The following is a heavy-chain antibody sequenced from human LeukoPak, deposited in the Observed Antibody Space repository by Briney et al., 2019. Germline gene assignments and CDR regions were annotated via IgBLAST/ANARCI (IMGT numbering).Heavy chain of an antibody. CDR3: AKHYDSSGYDAFDI. CDR2: ISGSGGST. Sequence: PGGSLRLSCAACGFTFSSYAMSWVRQAPGKGLAWVSTISGSGGSTYYADSVKGRFTISRDNSKNTLYLQMNSLRAEDTAIYYCAKHYDSSGYDAFDIWGQGTMVTVSS. V-gene: IGHV3-23*01. CDR1: GFTFSSYA. D-gene: IGHD3-22*01. J-gene: IGHJ3*02.